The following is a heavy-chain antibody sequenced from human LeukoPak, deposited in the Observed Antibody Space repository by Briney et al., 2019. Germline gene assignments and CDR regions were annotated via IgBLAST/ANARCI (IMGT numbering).Heavy chain of an antibody. V-gene: IGHV3-74*01. Sequence: GGPLRLSCAASGFTLSNYWMHWVRQAPGEGLVWVSRVDPDGTTTNYADSVTGRFTTSRDNAKNTLYLQMNSLRAEDTALYYCTRVQAGRSGLMDVWGRGTTVTVSS. CDR1: GFTLSNYW. CDR3: TRVQAGRSGLMDV. D-gene: IGHD2-8*02. CDR2: VDPDGTTT. J-gene: IGHJ6*02.